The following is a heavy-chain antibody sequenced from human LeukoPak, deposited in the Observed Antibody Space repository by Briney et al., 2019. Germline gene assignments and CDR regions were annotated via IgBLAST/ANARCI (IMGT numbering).Heavy chain of an antibody. Sequence: SETLSLTCTVSGGSISSYYWSWIRQPPGKGLEWIGYIYYSGSTNYNPSLKSRVTISVDTSKNQFSLKLSSVTAADTAVYYCARDPPFFDILTGYAFDIWGQGTMVTVSS. CDR2: IYYSGST. V-gene: IGHV4-59*08. D-gene: IGHD3-9*01. CDR3: ARDPPFFDILTGYAFDI. J-gene: IGHJ3*02. CDR1: GGSISSYY.